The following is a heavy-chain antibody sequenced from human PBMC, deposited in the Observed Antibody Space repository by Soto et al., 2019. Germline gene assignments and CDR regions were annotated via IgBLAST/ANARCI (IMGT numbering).Heavy chain of an antibody. Sequence: SVKVSCKASGGTFSSYAISWVRQAPGQGLEWMGGIIPIFGTANYAQKFQGRVTITADKSTSTAYMELSSLRSEDTAVYYCARSPPPYCSGGSCPYNWFDPWGQGTLVTVSS. V-gene: IGHV1-69*06. D-gene: IGHD2-15*01. J-gene: IGHJ5*02. CDR1: GGTFSSYA. CDR3: ARSPPPYCSGGSCPYNWFDP. CDR2: IIPIFGTA.